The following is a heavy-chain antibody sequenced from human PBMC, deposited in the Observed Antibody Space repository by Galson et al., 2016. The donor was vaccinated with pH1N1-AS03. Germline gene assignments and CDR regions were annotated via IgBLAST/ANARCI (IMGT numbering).Heavy chain of an antibody. J-gene: IGHJ3*02. V-gene: IGHV2-70*11. CDR3: ARMRDYGDLRDAFDI. CDR1: GFSLSTSGMC. Sequence: TLTLTCTFSGFSLSTSGMCVSWIRQPPGKALEWLARIDWDDDKYYSTSLKTRPTISKDTSKNQVVLTMTNMDPVDTATYYCARMRDYGDLRDAFDIWGQGTMVTVSS. CDR2: IDWDDDK. D-gene: IGHD4-17*01.